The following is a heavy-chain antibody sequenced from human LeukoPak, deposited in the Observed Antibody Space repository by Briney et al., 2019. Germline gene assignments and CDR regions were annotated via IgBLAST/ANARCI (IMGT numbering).Heavy chain of an antibody. Sequence: PGGSLRLSCAASGFTFNNYDMNWVRQAPGKGLEWVSYISSSSSIIYYADSVKGRFTISRDTAKNSLYLQMNSLRAEDTAVYYCARSIDIDYWGQGILVTVSS. J-gene: IGHJ4*02. CDR3: ARSIDIDY. D-gene: IGHD2-21*01. CDR2: ISSSSSII. CDR1: GFTFNNYD. V-gene: IGHV3-48*01.